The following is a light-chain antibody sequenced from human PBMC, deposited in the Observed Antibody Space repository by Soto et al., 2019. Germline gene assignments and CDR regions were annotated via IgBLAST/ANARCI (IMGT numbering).Light chain of an antibody. V-gene: IGLV1-44*01. CDR3: AAWDDSLNGYV. CDR1: SSNIGSNA. J-gene: IGLJ1*01. Sequence: QSVLTQPPSASGTPGQRVTISCSGGSSNIGSNAVNWYRQLPGTAPNLLIHSNNQRPSGVPDRFSGSTSGTSASLAISGLQSEDEADYYCAAWDDSLNGYVFGTGTKLTVL. CDR2: SNN.